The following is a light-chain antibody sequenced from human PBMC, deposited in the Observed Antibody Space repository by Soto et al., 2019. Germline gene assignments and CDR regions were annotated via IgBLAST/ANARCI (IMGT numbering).Light chain of an antibody. CDR2: LNSDGSH. CDR1: SGHSSYA. J-gene: IGLJ2*01. CDR3: QTWGTGIGV. V-gene: IGLV4-69*01. Sequence: QSVLTQSPSASASLGASVKLTCTLSSGHSSYAIAWHQQQPEKGPRYLMKLNSDGSHNKGDGIPDRFSGSSSGAERYLTISSLQSEDEADYYYQTWGTGIGVFGGGTKLTVL.